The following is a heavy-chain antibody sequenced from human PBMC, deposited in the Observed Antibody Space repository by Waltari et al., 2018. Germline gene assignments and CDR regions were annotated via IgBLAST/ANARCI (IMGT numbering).Heavy chain of an antibody. CDR1: GGPISGFY. CDR2: IYYTGRT. V-gene: IGHV4-59*01. Sequence: QVQLQESGPSLLKPWETLSFICTVSGGPISGFYWSWVRQPPGKGLDWMGYIYYTGRTNFHPSLKSRVTMSVDTSKNQFSLKLSSVTAADTAFYYCARGGGGDWEWFDPWGQGTLVTVSS. D-gene: IGHD2-21*02. CDR3: ARGGGGDWEWFDP. J-gene: IGHJ5*02.